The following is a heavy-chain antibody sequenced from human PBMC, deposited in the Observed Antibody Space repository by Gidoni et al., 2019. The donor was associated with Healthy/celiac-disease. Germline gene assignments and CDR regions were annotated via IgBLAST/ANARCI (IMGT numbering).Heavy chain of an antibody. V-gene: IGHV3-33*01. CDR1: GFTFSSYG. Sequence: QVQLVESGGGVVQPGRSLRLSCAASGFTFSSYGMHWVRQAPGKGLEWVAVIWYDGSNKYYADSVKGRFTISRDNSKNTLYLQMNSLRAEDTAVYYCAREYSYGFFDYWGQGTLVTVSS. CDR2: IWYDGSNK. J-gene: IGHJ4*02. CDR3: AREYSYGFFDY. D-gene: IGHD5-18*01.